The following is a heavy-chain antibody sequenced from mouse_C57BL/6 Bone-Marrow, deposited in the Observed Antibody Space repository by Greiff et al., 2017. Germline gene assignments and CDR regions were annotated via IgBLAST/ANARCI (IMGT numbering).Heavy chain of an antibody. Sequence: EVKLVESGGGLVKPGGSLKLSCAASGFTFSDSGMHWVRQAPEKGLEWVAYISSGSSTIYYADTVKGRFTISRDNAKNTLFLQMTSLRSEDTAMYYCARRLPYAMDYWGQGTSVTVS. CDR1: GFTFSDSG. CDR2: ISSGSSTI. V-gene: IGHV5-17*01. D-gene: IGHD2-2*01. J-gene: IGHJ4*01. CDR3: ARRLPYAMDY.